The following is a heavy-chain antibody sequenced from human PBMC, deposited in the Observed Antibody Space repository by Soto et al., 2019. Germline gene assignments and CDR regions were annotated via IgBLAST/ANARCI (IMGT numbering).Heavy chain of an antibody. J-gene: IGHJ5*02. CDR2: IFHGGST. D-gene: IGHD2-2*01. CDR1: GAPITWGDYS. V-gene: IGHV4-30-2*05. CDR3: ARCSLVVVPAPGFDP. Sequence: PSETLSLTCAISGAPITWGDYSWNWIRQPPGKGLEWIGYIFHGGSTYYNPSLKSRVTISVDTSKNQFSLKLSSVSAADTALYYCARCSLVVVPAPGFDPWGRGTLVTVSS.